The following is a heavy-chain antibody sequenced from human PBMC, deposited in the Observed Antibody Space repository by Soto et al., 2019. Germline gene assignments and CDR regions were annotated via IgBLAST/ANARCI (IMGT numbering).Heavy chain of an antibody. CDR1: GYTFTSYG. CDR2: ISAYNGNT. D-gene: IGHD6-19*01. CDR3: ARDIVSSGWYTPYNWFDP. J-gene: IGHJ5*02. Sequence: GASVKVSCKASGYTFTSYGISWGRQAPGQGLEWMGRISAYNGNTNYAQKLQGRVTMTTDTSTSTAYMELRSLRSDDTAVYYCARDIVSSGWYTPYNWFDPWGQGTLVTVSS. V-gene: IGHV1-18*04.